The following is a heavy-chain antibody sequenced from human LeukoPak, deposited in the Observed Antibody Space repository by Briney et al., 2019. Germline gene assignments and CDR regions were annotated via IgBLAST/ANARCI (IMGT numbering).Heavy chain of an antibody. CDR3: ARTTEGYCRGRSCYSYYYYMDV. D-gene: IGHD2-15*01. J-gene: IGHJ6*03. CDR2: IHYSGST. CDR1: GGSIRNYY. Sequence: SETLSLTCTVSGGSIRNYYWCWIRQPPGKGLEWIGYIHYSGSTNYNPSLKSRVTISVDTSKNQFSLKLSSVTAADTAVYYCARTTEGYCRGRSCYSYYYYMDVWGKGTTVTVSS. V-gene: IGHV4-59*01.